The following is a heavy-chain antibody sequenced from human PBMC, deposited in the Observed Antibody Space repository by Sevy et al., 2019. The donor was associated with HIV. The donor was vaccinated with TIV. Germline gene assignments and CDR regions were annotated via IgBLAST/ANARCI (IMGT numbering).Heavy chain of an antibody. CDR2: IRYDGSNK. Sequence: GGSLRLSCAASGFTFSSYGMHWVRQAPGKGLEWVAFIRYDGSNKYYADSVKGRFTISRDNSKNTLYLQMNSLRAEDTAVYYCAKARVEWELLGLFDYWGQGTLVTVSS. J-gene: IGHJ4*02. CDR1: GFTFSSYG. CDR3: AKARVEWELLGLFDY. V-gene: IGHV3-30*02. D-gene: IGHD1-26*01.